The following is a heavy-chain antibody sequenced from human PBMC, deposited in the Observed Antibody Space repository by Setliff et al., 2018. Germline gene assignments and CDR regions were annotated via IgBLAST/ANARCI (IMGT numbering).Heavy chain of an antibody. D-gene: IGHD2-2*01. J-gene: IGHJ3*01. CDR3: ARFGGSCSSSSCYASDL. V-gene: IGHV1-18*01. Sequence: ASVKVSCKASGYTFTNFGFHWLRQAPGQGLERMAMIITSTGKTSYAQKFQGRVTVTTDTYTGTGYMELRSLRSDDTAMYFCARFGGSCSSSSCYASDLWGQGTMVTVSS. CDR2: IITSTGKT. CDR1: GYTFTNFG.